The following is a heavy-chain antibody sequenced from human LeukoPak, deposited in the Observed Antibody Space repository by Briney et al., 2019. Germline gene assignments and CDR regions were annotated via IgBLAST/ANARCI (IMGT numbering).Heavy chain of an antibody. CDR2: IYYSGST. Sequence: SETLSLTCTVSGGSISSGGYYWSWIRQHPGKGLEWIGYIYYSGSTYYNPSLKSRVTISVDTSKNQFSLKLSSVTAADTAVYYCARARITMVRARSFYGMDVWGQGTTVTVSS. D-gene: IGHD3-10*01. CDR1: GGSISSGGYY. J-gene: IGHJ6*02. V-gene: IGHV4-31*03. CDR3: ARARITMVRARSFYGMDV.